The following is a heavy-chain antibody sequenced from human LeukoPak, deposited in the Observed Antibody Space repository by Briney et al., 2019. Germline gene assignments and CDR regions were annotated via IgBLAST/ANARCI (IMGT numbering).Heavy chain of an antibody. V-gene: IGHV3-23*01. CDR3: AKAVGYSGSSRSPYYFDY. Sequence: PGGSLRLSCAASGLTFSSYAMSWVRQAPGKGLEWVSAISGSGGSTYYADSVKGRFTISRDNSKNTLYLQMNSLRAEDTAVYYCAKAVGYSGSSRSPYYFDYWGQGTLVSVSS. J-gene: IGHJ4*02. CDR2: ISGSGGST. CDR1: GLTFSSYA. D-gene: IGHD1-26*01.